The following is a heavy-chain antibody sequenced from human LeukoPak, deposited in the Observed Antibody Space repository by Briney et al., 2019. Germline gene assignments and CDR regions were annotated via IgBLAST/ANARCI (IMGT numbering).Heavy chain of an antibody. CDR1: GGTFSSYA. D-gene: IGHD3-10*01. J-gene: IGHJ5*02. V-gene: IGHV1-69*13. CDR3: ARDRGDYYGSGSYYNIAVWFDP. Sequence: SVKVSCKASGGTFSSYAISWVRQAPVQGLEWMGGIIPICGTANYAQKFQGRVTITADESTSTAYMELSSLRPEDTAVYYCARDRGDYYGSGSYYNIAVWFDPWGQGTLVTVSS. CDR2: IIPICGTA.